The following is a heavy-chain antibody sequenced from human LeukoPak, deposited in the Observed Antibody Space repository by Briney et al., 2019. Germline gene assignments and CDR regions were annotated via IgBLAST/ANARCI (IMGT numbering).Heavy chain of an antibody. CDR3: ARDFSWYYFDY. J-gene: IGHJ4*02. Sequence: PGGSLRLSCAASGFPFINDWMTWVRQAPGKGLEWVANIREDGSEKYYGDSVKGRFTISRDNAKNSLYLQMNSLRAEDTAVYYCARDFSWYYFDYWGQGTLVTVSS. D-gene: IGHD6-13*01. CDR1: GFPFINDW. CDR2: IREDGSEK. V-gene: IGHV3-7*01.